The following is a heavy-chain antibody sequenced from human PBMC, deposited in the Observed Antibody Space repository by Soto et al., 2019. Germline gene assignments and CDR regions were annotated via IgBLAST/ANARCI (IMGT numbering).Heavy chain of an antibody. J-gene: IGHJ4*02. Sequence: SGGSLRLSCAASGFTFSSYSMNWVRQAPGKGLEWVSSISSSSSYIYYADSVKGRFTISRDNAKNSLYLQMNSLRAEDTAVYYWARDGAVAGGSYYFDYWGQGTLVTVSS. D-gene: IGHD6-19*01. V-gene: IGHV3-21*01. CDR2: ISSSSSYI. CDR1: GFTFSSYS. CDR3: ARDGAVAGGSYYFDY.